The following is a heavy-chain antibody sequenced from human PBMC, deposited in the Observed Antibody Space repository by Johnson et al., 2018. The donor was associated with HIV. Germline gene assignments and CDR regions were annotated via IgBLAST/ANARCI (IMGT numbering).Heavy chain of an antibody. CDR1: GFTFSS. J-gene: IGHJ3*02. V-gene: IGHV3-30*18. Sequence: QEKLVESGGGVVQPGRSLRLSCAASGFTFSSMHWDRQAPGQGLEWVAVISHDGSHKYYADSVKGRFTISRDNSKNTLYLQMNSLRAEDTAVYYCAKDDRELDAFDIWGQGTMVTVSS. CDR3: AKDDRELDAFDI. D-gene: IGHD1-26*01. CDR2: ISHDGSHK.